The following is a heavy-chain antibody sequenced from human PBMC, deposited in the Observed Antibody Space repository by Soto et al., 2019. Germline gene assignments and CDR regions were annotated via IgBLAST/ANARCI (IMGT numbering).Heavy chain of an antibody. V-gene: IGHV3-13*05. J-gene: IGHJ6*02. CDR3: ARAYSGRLPRRADYYYAMDV. CDR2: MGAADDP. D-gene: IGHD2-15*01. Sequence: GGSLRLSCAASGFSFGNYDLHWVHQATGKGLEWVSAMGAADDPYYIASVKGRFTVSRDNAQKSLYLQMNNLRVEDTAIYYCARAYSGRLPRRADYYYAMDVWGRGTTVTVSS. CDR1: GFSFGNYD.